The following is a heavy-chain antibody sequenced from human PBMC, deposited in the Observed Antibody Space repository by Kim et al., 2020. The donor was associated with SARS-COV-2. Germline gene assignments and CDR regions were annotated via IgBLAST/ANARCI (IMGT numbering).Heavy chain of an antibody. CDR2: ISSSSSYT. D-gene: IGHD2-21*02. Sequence: GGSLRLSCAASGFSFSTYTMNWVRQAPGKGLEWVSSISSSSSYTYYADSLKGRFTISRDNAKQSLYLQMNSLRVEDSAVYYCETDDPVTGPRRDYWGQGTLFTVSS. CDR1: GFSFSTYT. CDR3: ETDDPVTGPRRDY. J-gene: IGHJ4*02. V-gene: IGHV3-21*01.